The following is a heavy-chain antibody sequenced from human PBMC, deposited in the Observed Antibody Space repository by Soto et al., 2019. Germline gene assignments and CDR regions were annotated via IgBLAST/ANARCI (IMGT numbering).Heavy chain of an antibody. D-gene: IGHD6-13*01. J-gene: IGHJ6*02. Sequence: PGGSLRLSCAASGFTFSSYAMSWVRQAPGKGLEWVSAISGSGGSTYYADSVKGRFTISRDNSKNTLYLQMNSLRAEDTAVYYCAKDPRAAAGIYYYYGMDVWGQGTTVTVAS. CDR3: AKDPRAAAGIYYYYGMDV. V-gene: IGHV3-23*01. CDR1: GFTFSSYA. CDR2: ISGSGGST.